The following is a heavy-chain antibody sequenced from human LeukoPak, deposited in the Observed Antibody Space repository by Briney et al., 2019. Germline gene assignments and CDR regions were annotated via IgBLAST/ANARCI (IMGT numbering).Heavy chain of an antibody. CDR1: GFTFFTYS. CDR3: AKDSYGGYNDFGIDS. V-gene: IGHV3-30*18. D-gene: IGHD5-12*01. J-gene: IGHJ4*02. Sequence: PGGSLRLSCAASGFTFFTYSMHWVRQAPGKGLEWLAVSSFDENNKYYADSVRGRFAISRDNSKNTVYLQMDSLRPEDTAIYYCAKDSYGGYNDFGIDSWGQGTLVGVSS. CDR2: SSFDENNK.